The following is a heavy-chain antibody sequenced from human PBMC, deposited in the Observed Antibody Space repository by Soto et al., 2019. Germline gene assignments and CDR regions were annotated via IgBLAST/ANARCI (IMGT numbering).Heavy chain of an antibody. V-gene: IGHV4-30-4*01. Sequence: SETLSLTCTVSGGSISSGDYYWSWVRQPPGEDLEYIGYIYYTGSSYSNPSLKSRVTISVDTSKNQFSLKLSSVTAADTAVYYCVRRLAAKPRYYFDYWGQGTLVTVSS. CDR3: VRRLAAKPRYYFDY. CDR1: GGSISSGDYY. J-gene: IGHJ4*02. CDR2: IYYTGSS. D-gene: IGHD6-13*01.